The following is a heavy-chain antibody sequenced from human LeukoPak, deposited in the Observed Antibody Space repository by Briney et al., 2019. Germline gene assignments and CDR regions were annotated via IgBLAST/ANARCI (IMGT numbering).Heavy chain of an antibody. D-gene: IGHD6-13*01. V-gene: IGHV4-39*07. Sequence: SETLSLTCTVSGGSISSSSYYGGWIRQPPGKGLEWIGSIYYSGSTYYNPSLKSRVTISVDTSKNQFSLNLSSVTAADTAVYYCARAGSWHNANFDYWGPGTLVTVSS. CDR2: IYYSGST. CDR3: ARAGSWHNANFDY. J-gene: IGHJ4*02. CDR1: GGSISSSSYY.